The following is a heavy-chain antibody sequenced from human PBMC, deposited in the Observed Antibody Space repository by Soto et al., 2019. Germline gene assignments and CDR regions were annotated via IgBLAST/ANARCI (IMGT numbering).Heavy chain of an antibody. J-gene: IGHJ6*02. D-gene: IGHD3-3*01. CDR1: GFTFSSYW. Sequence: PGGSLRLSCAASGFTFSSYWMHWVRQAPGKGLVWVSRINSDGSSTSYADSVKGRFTISRDNAKNTLYLQMNSLRAEDTAVYYCASPRITIFGGPGAMDVWGQGTTVTVSS. V-gene: IGHV3-74*01. CDR2: INSDGSST. CDR3: ASPRITIFGGPGAMDV.